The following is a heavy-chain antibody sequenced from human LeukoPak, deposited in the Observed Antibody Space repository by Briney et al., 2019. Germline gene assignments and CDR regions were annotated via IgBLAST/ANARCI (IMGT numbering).Heavy chain of an antibody. CDR1: GGSFNGYY. Sequence: PSETLSLTCAVYGGSFNGYYWSWIRQPPGKGLEWIGEINHSGSTNYNPSLKSRVTISVDTSKNQFSLKLSSVTAADTAVYYCARARLRWFDPWGQGTLVTVSS. CDR2: INHSGST. J-gene: IGHJ5*02. V-gene: IGHV4-34*01. CDR3: ARARLRWFDP. D-gene: IGHD3-16*01.